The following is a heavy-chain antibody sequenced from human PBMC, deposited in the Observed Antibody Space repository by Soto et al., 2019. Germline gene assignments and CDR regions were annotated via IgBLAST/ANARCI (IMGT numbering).Heavy chain of an antibody. CDR2: IIPIFGTA. CDR3: ARGYPDTAMVLYWFDP. J-gene: IGHJ5*02. D-gene: IGHD5-18*01. V-gene: IGHV1-69*13. CDR1: GYTFTSYA. Sequence: SVKVSCKASGYTFTSYAISWVRQAPGQGLEWMGGIIPIFGTANYAQKFQGRVTITADESTSTAYMELSSLRSEDTAVYYCARGYPDTAMVLYWFDPWGQGTLVTVSS.